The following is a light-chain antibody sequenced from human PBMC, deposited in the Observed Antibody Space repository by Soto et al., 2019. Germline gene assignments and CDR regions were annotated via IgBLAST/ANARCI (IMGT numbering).Light chain of an antibody. Sequence: DIQMTQSPTTLSAFIGDRVTITCRTSHNIRSHLYLYHQKPGKAPNLLIYAASSLQIGAPSGFSGSGSGTDFTLTITRPQRYDFANYYCPESFSTPCTFGQGTKLQIK. J-gene: IGKJ2*02. V-gene: IGKV1-39*01. CDR3: PESFSTPCT. CDR2: AAS. CDR1: HNIRSH.